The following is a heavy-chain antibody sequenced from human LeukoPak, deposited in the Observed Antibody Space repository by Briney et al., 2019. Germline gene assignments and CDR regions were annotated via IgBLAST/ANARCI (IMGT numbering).Heavy chain of an antibody. D-gene: IGHD2/OR15-2a*01. CDR1: GFTFSDYY. V-gene: IGHV3-11*01. CDR2: ISSSGSTI. Sequence: GGSLRLSCAASGFTFSDYYMSWIRQAPGKGLEWVSYISSSGSTIYYADSVKGRFTISRDNAKNSLYLQMNSLRAEDTAVYYCARGRTVLPSNWFDPWGQGTLVTVSS. J-gene: IGHJ5*02. CDR3: ARGRTVLPSNWFDP.